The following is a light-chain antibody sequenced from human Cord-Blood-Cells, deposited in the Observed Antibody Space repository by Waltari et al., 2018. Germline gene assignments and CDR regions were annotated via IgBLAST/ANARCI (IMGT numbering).Light chain of an antibody. V-gene: IGLV2-23*01. J-gene: IGLJ2*01. CDR1: SSDVGSYNL. CDR2: EGS. Sequence: QSALTQPASVSGSPGQSITISCTGTSSDVGSYNLVSWYQQHPGKAPKLMIYEGSKRPSGVSNRFSGSKSGNTACLTSSGLQAEDEADYYCCSYAGSSTLVFGGGTKLTVL. CDR3: CSYAGSSTLV.